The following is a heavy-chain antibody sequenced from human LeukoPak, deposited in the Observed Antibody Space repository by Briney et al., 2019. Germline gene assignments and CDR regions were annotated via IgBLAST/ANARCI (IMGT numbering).Heavy chain of an antibody. CDR3: ARVRVRWDEIEYELWLYYYYYGMDV. J-gene: IGHJ6*02. CDR1: GGSFSGYY. CDR2: INHSGST. V-gene: IGHV4-34*01. D-gene: IGHD5-18*01. Sequence: SETLSLTCAVYGGSFSGYYWSWIRQPPGKGLEWIGEINHSGSTNYNPSLKSRVTISVDTSKNQFYLKLSSVTAADTAVYYCARVRVRWDEIEYELWLYYYYYGMDVWGQGTTVTVSS.